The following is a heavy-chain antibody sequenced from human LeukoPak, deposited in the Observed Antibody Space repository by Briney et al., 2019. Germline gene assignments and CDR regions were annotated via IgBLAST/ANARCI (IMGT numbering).Heavy chain of an antibody. CDR1: GGSISSSSYY. D-gene: IGHD4-17*01. J-gene: IGHJ4*02. CDR3: ARRYGDFYFDY. Sequence: SETLSLTCTVSGGSISSSSYYWGWIRQPPGKGLEWIGSIYYSGSTYYNPSLKSRVTISVGTSKNQFSLKLSSVTAADTAVYYCARRYGDFYFDYWGQGTLVTVSS. V-gene: IGHV4-39*01. CDR2: IYYSGST.